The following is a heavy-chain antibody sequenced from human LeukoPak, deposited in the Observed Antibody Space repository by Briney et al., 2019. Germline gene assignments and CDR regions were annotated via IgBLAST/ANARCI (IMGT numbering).Heavy chain of an antibody. CDR1: GYTFTGYY. D-gene: IGHD6-25*01. V-gene: IGHV1-2*02. CDR2: INPNSGGT. CDR3: ASCLSKQRLLPDY. Sequence: ASVKVSCKASGYTFTGYYLHWVRQAPGQGLEWMGWINPNSGGTNYAQKFQGRVTMTRDTSISTAYMELSRLRSDDTAVYYCASCLSKQRLLPDYWGQGTLVTVSS. J-gene: IGHJ4*02.